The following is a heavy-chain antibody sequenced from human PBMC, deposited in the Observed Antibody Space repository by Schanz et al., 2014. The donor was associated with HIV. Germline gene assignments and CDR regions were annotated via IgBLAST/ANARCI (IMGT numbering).Heavy chain of an antibody. D-gene: IGHD6-6*01. V-gene: IGHV3-7*01. J-gene: IGHJ4*02. Sequence: EVQLVESGGGLVQPGGSLRLSCVASGVTFSNYWMTWVRHVSGKGLEWVANIKQDGTEMYYVDSVKGRFSISRDNAKKSLYLQMNSLRAEDTAVYYCAKDLYSSSSVDYWGQGTLVTVSS. CDR3: AKDLYSSSSVDY. CDR2: IKQDGTEM. CDR1: GVTFSNYW.